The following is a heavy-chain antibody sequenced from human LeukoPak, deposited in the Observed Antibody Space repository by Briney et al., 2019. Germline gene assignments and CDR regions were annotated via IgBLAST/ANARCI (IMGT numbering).Heavy chain of an antibody. Sequence: ASVTVSFKASGYTFTTYGISWVRQAPGQGLEWMGWISAYNGNTNYSQKLQGRVTMTTDTSTSTAYMELRSLRSDDTAVYYCARAEYCSSSSCYRDFDYWGQGTLVTLSS. J-gene: IGHJ4*02. CDR2: ISAYNGNT. CDR1: GYTFTTYG. D-gene: IGHD2-2*01. V-gene: IGHV1-18*01. CDR3: ARAEYCSSSSCYRDFDY.